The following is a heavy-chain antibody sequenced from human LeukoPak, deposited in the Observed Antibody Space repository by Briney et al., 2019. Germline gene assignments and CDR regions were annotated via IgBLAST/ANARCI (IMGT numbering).Heavy chain of an antibody. V-gene: IGHV3-23*01. Sequence: GGSLRLSCAASGFTFSSYAMSWVRQAPGKGLEWVSTIRGSGDNTYYADSVKGRFTISRDNSKNTLFLQMNSLRAEDTAVYYCAKDVLTFGGVTGTAFDYWGQGTLVTVSS. CDR3: AKDVLTFGGVTGTAFDY. J-gene: IGHJ4*02. CDR2: IRGSGDNT. D-gene: IGHD3-16*01. CDR1: GFTFSSYA.